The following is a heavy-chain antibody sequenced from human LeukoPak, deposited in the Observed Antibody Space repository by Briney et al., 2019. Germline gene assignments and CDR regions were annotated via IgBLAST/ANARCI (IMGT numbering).Heavy chain of an antibody. Sequence: GGSLRLSCAASGFIFNNYAMSWVRQAPGKGLEWVSAISGSGGSTYYADSVKGRFTISRDNSKNTLYLQMNSLRAEDTAVYYCAKGKVLGYCSGGSCYSDYWGQGTLVTVSS. D-gene: IGHD2-15*01. CDR1: GFIFNNYA. V-gene: IGHV3-23*01. J-gene: IGHJ4*02. CDR2: ISGSGGST. CDR3: AKGKVLGYCSGGSCYSDY.